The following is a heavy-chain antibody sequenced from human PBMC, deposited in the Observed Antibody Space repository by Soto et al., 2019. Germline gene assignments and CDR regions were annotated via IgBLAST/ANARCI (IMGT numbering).Heavy chain of an antibody. D-gene: IGHD3-3*01. V-gene: IGHV1-8*03. CDR3: ARYRTISPVGFDV. CDR1: GYTFTSYG. CDR2: MNPDSGNR. J-gene: IGHJ3*01. Sequence: ASVKVSCKASGYTFTSYGISWVRQAPGQGFEWLGWMNPDSGNRGYAQKFQGRVIFTRDTSIRTAYMDLYSLTSEDTAVYYCARYRTISPVGFDVWGQGTVVTVSS.